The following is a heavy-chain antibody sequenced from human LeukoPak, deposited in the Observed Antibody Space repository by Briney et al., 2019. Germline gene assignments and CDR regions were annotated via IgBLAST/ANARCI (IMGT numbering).Heavy chain of an antibody. J-gene: IGHJ4*02. D-gene: IGHD6-13*01. V-gene: IGHV4-59*01. CDR3: ARDGASSWYDY. CDR2: IYDSGST. CDR1: GGSISSYY. Sequence: KSSETLSLTCTVSGGSISSYYWSWIRQLPGKGLEWIGYIYDSGSTNYNPSLKSRVTISVDTSKNQFSLKLSSVTAADTAVYYCARDGASSWYDYWGQGTLVTVSS.